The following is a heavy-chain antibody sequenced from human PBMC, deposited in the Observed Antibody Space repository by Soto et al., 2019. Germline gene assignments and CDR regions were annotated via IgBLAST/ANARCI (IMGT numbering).Heavy chain of an antibody. Sequence: PSETLSLTCTVSGGSISSYYWSWIRQPAGKGLEWIGRIYTSGSTNYNPSLKSRVTMSVDTSKNQLSLKLSSVTAADTAVYYCASYSSSWYDYYYYGMDVWGQGTTVTVSS. CDR2: IYTSGST. J-gene: IGHJ6*02. D-gene: IGHD6-13*01. V-gene: IGHV4-4*07. CDR3: ASYSSSWYDYYYYGMDV. CDR1: GGSISSYY.